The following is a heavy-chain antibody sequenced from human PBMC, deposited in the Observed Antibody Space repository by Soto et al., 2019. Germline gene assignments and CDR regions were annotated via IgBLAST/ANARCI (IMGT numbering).Heavy chain of an antibody. D-gene: IGHD6-13*01. CDR2: INAGSGNT. Sequence: GASVKVSCEASGYTFTSYAIHWVRQAPGQRLEWMGWINAGSGNTKYSQKFQGRVTITRDTSASTAYMELSSLRSEDTALYYCARDRSHGYFDYWGQGTLVTVSS. CDR3: ARDRSHGYFDY. CDR1: GYTFTSYA. J-gene: IGHJ4*02. V-gene: IGHV1-3*01.